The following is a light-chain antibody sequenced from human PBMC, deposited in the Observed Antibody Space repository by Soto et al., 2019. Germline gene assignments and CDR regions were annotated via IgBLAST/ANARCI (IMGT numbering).Light chain of an antibody. V-gene: IGKV3-15*01. CDR3: QQSNNWPPLT. Sequence: ELVMTQSPATLSVSPGETATLSCSASQSVDGNLAWYQQKPGKPPRLLIYGVSTRATGVPARFSGSGSETDFSLTISSLQIEDFALYYCQQSNNWPPLTFGGGTKVEIK. CDR2: GVS. J-gene: IGKJ4*01. CDR1: QSVDGN.